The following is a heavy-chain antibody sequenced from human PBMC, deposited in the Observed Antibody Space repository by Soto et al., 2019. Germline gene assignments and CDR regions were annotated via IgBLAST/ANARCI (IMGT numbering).Heavy chain of an antibody. CDR3: ARIPRYSYPTSDPLDN. Sequence: QVHLVQSGSEVKKPGSSVTVSCKASGGTFNTYTFSWVRQAPGQGLEWMGSILPIMGSVNYAHDFRGRLSITADPSKTTAYMELTSLTSHDTAIYYCARIPRYSYPTSDPLDNWGQGTLVTVSS. CDR1: GGTFNTYT. CDR2: ILPIMGSV. J-gene: IGHJ4*02. D-gene: IGHD2-15*01. V-gene: IGHV1-69*01.